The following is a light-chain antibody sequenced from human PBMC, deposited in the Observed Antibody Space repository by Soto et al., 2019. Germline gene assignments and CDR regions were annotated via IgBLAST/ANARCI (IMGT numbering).Light chain of an antibody. V-gene: IGKV3-15*01. CDR2: GAS. CDR3: QQYNDWPPWT. Sequence: EIVMTQSPATLSVSPGERATLSCRASQSVSSSLAWYQQKPGQAPRLLIYGASTRAIGIPARFSGSGSGTEFTHTISSLQSEDFAVYYCQQYNDWPPWTFGQGTKVEIK. J-gene: IGKJ1*01. CDR1: QSVSSS.